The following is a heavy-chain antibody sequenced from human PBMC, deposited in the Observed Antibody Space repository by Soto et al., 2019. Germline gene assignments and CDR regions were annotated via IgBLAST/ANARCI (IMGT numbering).Heavy chain of an antibody. CDR3: ARADYYDSSGFYYDC. J-gene: IGHJ4*02. D-gene: IGHD3-22*01. CDR2: INPSGGST. CDR1: GYIFTNHY. V-gene: IGHV1-46*01. Sequence: QVQLVQSGAEVKKPGASVKVSCKASGYIFTNHYIHWVRQAPGQGLEWMGIINPSGGSTNYLQKFQGRITMTRDTSTSTVYMELSSLISEDTAVYFCARADYYDSSGFYYDCWGQGSLVTVSS.